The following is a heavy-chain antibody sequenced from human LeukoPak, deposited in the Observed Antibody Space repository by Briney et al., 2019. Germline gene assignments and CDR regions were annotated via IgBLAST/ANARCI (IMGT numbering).Heavy chain of an antibody. D-gene: IGHD1-26*01. V-gene: IGHV3-74*01. J-gene: IGHJ3*01. CDR3: ARVIGWDEPFDL. CDR2: INTDGSST. Sequence: GGSLRLFCSASGFTLSNYWIHWVRQAPGEGLVWVSRINTDGSSTDYADSVRGRFTVSRDNAKNTLYLQMNSLRVEDTAVYYCARVIGWDEPFDLWGHGTLVTVSS. CDR1: GFTLSNYW.